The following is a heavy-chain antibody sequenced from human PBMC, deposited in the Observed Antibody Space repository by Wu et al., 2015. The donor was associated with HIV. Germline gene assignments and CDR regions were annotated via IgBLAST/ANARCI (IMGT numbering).Heavy chain of an antibody. CDR1: GGSFSDYA. CDR2: IIPIYGKP. D-gene: IGHD2-15*01. V-gene: IGHV1-69*13. CDR3: ARDRDGGGFYYGMDV. Sequence: QVQLVQSGAGVKKPGSSVKVSCKASGGSFSDYAISWVRQAPGQGLEWMGRIIPIYGKPIDAQKFQGRITITADDSTSTVDMELSSLRSEDTAVYFCARDRDGGGFYYGMDVWGQGTTVTVSS. J-gene: IGHJ6*02.